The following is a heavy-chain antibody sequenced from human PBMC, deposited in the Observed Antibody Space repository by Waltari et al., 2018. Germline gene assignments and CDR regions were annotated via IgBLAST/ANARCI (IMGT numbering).Heavy chain of an antibody. CDR2: IYYSGST. J-gene: IGHJ5*02. Sequence: QVQLQESGPGLVKPSETLSLTCTVSGGSISSHYWSWIRQPPGKGLEWIGYIYYSGSTNYNPSLKSRVTISVDTSKNQFSLKLSSVTAADTAVYYCARGGLLGDNWFDPWGQGTLVTVSS. V-gene: IGHV4-59*11. CDR3: ARGGLLGDNWFDP. D-gene: IGHD3-10*01. CDR1: GGSISSHY.